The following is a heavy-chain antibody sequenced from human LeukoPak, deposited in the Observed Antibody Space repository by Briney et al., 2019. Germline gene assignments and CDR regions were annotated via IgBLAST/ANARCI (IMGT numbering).Heavy chain of an antibody. V-gene: IGHV1-69*13. CDR2: IIPIFGTA. D-gene: IGHD3-22*01. J-gene: IGHJ4*02. CDR3: ARDRGSSGYHDY. CDR1: GGTFSSYA. Sequence: GASVKVSCKASGGTFSSYAISWVRQAPGQGLEWMGGIIPIFGTANYAQKFQGRVTITADESTSTAYMELSSLRSEDTAVYYCARDRGSSGYHDYWGQGTLVTVSS.